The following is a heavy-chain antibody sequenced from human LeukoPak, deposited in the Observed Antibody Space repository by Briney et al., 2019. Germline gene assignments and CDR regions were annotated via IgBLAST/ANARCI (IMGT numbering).Heavy chain of an antibody. CDR3: ARVAVAGTIGIDY. CDR2: INPNSGGT. D-gene: IGHD6-19*01. J-gene: IGHJ4*02. CDR1: GYTFTGYY. Sequence: ASVKVSCKASGYTFTGYYMHWVRQAPGQGLEWMGWINPNSGGTNYAQKFQGRVTMTRDTSISTAYMELSRLRSDDTAVYYCARVAVAGTIGIDYWGQGTLVTVSS. V-gene: IGHV1-2*02.